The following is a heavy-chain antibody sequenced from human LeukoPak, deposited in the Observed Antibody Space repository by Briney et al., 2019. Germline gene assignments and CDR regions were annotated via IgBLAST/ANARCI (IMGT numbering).Heavy chain of an antibody. CDR2: IYYSGST. V-gene: IGHV4-39*01. D-gene: IGHD3-10*01. Sequence: SETLSLTCTVSGGSISSSSYYWGWIRQPPGKGLEWIGSIYYSGSTYYNPSLKSRVTISVDTSKNQFSLKLSSVTAADTAVYYCARLIMVRGVFDYWGQGILVTVSS. CDR1: GGSISSSSYY. J-gene: IGHJ4*02. CDR3: ARLIMVRGVFDY.